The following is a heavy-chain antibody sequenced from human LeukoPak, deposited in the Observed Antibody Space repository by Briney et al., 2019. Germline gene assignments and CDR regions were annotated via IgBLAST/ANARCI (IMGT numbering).Heavy chain of an antibody. CDR1: GGSISSGGYY. CDR2: IYYSGSI. V-gene: IGHV4-61*08. J-gene: IGHJ6*03. Sequence: PSETLSLTCTVSGGSISSGGYYWSWIRQHPGKGLEWIGYIYYSGSINYNPSLKSRVTISVDTSKNQFSLKLSSVTAADTAVYYCASGATSWAHMDVWGEGTTVTVSS. D-gene: IGHD3-16*01. CDR3: ASGATSWAHMDV.